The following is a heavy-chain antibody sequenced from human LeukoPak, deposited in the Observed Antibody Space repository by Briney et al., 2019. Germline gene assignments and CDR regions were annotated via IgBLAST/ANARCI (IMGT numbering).Heavy chain of an antibody. Sequence: ASVKVSCKASGGTFSSYAISWVRQAPGQGLEWMGRIIPIFGTANYAQKFQGRVTITTDESTSTAYMELSSLRSEDTAVYYCERDASSGWNPSWFDPWGQGTLVTVSS. D-gene: IGHD6-19*01. V-gene: IGHV1-69*05. CDR2: IIPIFGTA. J-gene: IGHJ5*02. CDR1: GGTFSSYA. CDR3: ERDASSGWNPSWFDP.